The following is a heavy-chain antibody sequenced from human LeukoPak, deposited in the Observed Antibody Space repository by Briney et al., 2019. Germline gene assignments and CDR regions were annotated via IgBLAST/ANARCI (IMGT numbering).Heavy chain of an antibody. V-gene: IGHV4-39*07. Sequence: SETLSLTCTVSGGSISSSSYYWGWIRQPPGKGLEWIGSIYYSGSTYYNSSLKSRVTISVDTSKNQFSLKLSSVTAADTAVYYCARDDMGHCSSTSCYYYYMDVWGKGTTVTVSS. J-gene: IGHJ6*03. CDR2: IYYSGST. D-gene: IGHD2-2*01. CDR1: GGSISSSSYY. CDR3: ARDDMGHCSSTSCYYYYMDV.